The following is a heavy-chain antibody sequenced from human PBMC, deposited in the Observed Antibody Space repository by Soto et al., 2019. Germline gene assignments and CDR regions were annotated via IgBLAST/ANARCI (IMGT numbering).Heavy chain of an antibody. D-gene: IGHD2-15*01. V-gene: IGHV4-34*01. Sequence: SETLSLTCAVYGGSFSGYYWSWIRQPPGKGLEWIGEINHSGSTNYNPSLKSRVTISVDTSKNQFSLKLSSVTAADTAVYYCARTAYCSGGSCFVLWGQGTLVTVSS. CDR1: GGSFSGYY. CDR2: INHSGST. J-gene: IGHJ4*02. CDR3: ARTAYCSGGSCFVL.